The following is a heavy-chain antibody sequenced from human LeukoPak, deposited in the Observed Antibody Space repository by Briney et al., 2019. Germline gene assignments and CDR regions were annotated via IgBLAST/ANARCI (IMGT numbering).Heavy chain of an antibody. CDR2: INHSGST. CDR1: GGSISGYY. J-gene: IGHJ3*02. V-gene: IGHV4-34*01. CDR3: ARRIPYYYDSSGYRDAFDI. Sequence: SETPSLTCTVSGGSISGYYWSWIRQPPGKGLEWIGEINHSGSTNYNPSLKSRVTISVDTSKNQFSLKLSSVTAADTAVYYCARRIPYYYDSSGYRDAFDIWGQGTMVTVSS. D-gene: IGHD3-22*01.